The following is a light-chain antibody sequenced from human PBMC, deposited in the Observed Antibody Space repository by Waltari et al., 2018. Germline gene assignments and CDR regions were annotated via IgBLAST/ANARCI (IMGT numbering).Light chain of an antibody. CDR1: QGISSF. CDR2: GAS. V-gene: IGKV1-9*01. J-gene: IGKJ4*01. Sequence: DIQLTQSPSFLSASVGDGVTITCRASQGISSFLDWYQQKPGKAPKLLIYGASTLQSGVLSRFSGSGSGTEFTLTISSLQPEDFATYYCQQVNSFPLTFGGGTKVEIK. CDR3: QQVNSFPLT.